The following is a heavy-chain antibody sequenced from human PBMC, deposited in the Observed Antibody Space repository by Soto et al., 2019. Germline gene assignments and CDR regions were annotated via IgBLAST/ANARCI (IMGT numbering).Heavy chain of an antibody. Sequence: ASVKVSCKASGYTFTGYYMHWVRQAPGQGLEWMGWINPNSGGTNYAQKFQGWVTMTRDTSISTAYMELSRLRSDDTAVYYCARADRDSSSPHFPDYWGQGTLVTVSS. J-gene: IGHJ4*02. CDR1: GYTFTGYY. D-gene: IGHD6-13*01. V-gene: IGHV1-2*04. CDR2: INPNSGGT. CDR3: ARADRDSSSPHFPDY.